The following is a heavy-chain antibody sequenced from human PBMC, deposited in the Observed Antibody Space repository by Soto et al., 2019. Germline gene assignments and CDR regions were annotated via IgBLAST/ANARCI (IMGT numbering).Heavy chain of an antibody. J-gene: IGHJ4*02. CDR3: ARRVRYTYYFDY. CDR1: GGSFSGYY. CDR2: INHSGST. V-gene: IGHV4-34*01. Sequence: QVQLQQWGAGLLKPSETLSLTCAVYGGSFSGYYWSWIRQPPGKGLAWLGEINHSGSTNYNPSLKRRIDISVDTSKNQSSLTLSSVTGADAAVYYCARRVRYTYYFDYCGQGTLVTVCS. D-gene: IGHD5-18*01.